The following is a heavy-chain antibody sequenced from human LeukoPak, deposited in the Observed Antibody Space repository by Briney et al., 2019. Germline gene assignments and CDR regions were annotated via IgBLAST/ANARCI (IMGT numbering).Heavy chain of an antibody. CDR1: GGSISSYY. CDR2: IYTSGST. J-gene: IGHJ6*02. V-gene: IGHV4-4*07. D-gene: IGHD3-10*01. Sequence: SETLSLTCTVSGGSISSYYWSWIRQPAGKGLEWIGRIYTSGSTNYNPSLKSRVTMSVDTSKNQFSLKLSSVTAADTAVYYCASLTGGSGSSHYYYYGMDVWGQGTTVTVSS. CDR3: ASLTGGSGSSHYYYYGMDV.